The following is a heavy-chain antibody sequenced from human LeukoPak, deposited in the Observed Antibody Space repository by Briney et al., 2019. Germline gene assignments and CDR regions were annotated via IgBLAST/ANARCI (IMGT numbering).Heavy chain of an antibody. CDR2: ISGSGGTT. D-gene: IGHD2-21*02. Sequence: QPGGSLRLSCAASGFTFSSYAISWVRQAPGKGLEWVSAISGSGGTTYYADSVKGRFTISRDNSKNTLYLQMSSLRAEDTAVYYCAKVSVVTAILDYFDYWGQGTLVTVPS. V-gene: IGHV3-23*01. J-gene: IGHJ4*02. CDR3: AKVSVVTAILDYFDY. CDR1: GFTFSSYA.